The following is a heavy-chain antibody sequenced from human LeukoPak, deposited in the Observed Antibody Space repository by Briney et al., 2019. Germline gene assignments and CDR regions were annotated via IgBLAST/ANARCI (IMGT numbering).Heavy chain of an antibody. D-gene: IGHD3-10*01. J-gene: IGHJ4*02. V-gene: IGHV3-23*01. CDR2: IIGSGGST. CDR1: GFTFSSYA. Sequence: GGSLRLSCAASGFTFSSYAMSWVRQAPGKVMGWVSSIIGSGGSTYYADSVKGRFTISRDNSKNTLYLQMNSLRAEDTAVYYCAKDHALLWFGEPPGYFDYWGQGTLVTVSS. CDR3: AKDHALLWFGEPPGYFDY.